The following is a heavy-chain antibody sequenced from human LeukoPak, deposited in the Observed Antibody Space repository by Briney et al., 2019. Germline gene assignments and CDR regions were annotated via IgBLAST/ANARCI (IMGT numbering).Heavy chain of an antibody. Sequence: ASVKVSCKASGYTFTGYYMHWVRQAPGHGLEWMGRINPNSGGTNYAQKFQGRVTVTRDTSINTAYMELSRLRSDDTAVYYCARAGVWDYSDTSGYHNAAFDIWGQGTMVTVSS. CDR2: INPNSGGT. J-gene: IGHJ3*02. CDR3: ARAGVWDYSDTSGYHNAAFDI. CDR1: GYTFTGYY. V-gene: IGHV1-2*02. D-gene: IGHD3-22*01.